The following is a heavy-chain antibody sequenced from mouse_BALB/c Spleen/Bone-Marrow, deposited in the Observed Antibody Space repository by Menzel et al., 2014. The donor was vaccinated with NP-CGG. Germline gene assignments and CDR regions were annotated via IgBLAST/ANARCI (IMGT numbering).Heavy chain of an antibody. CDR3: GRGAMIKTGYLDY. Sequence: EVQLQQSGPGLVKPSQTVSLTCTVTGISITTGNYRWSWIRQFPGNKLEWIGYIYYSGTITYNPSLTSRTTITRDTSKNKFVLEINFLTAEDTATFCRGRGAMIKTGYLDYWGQGTTLTVSS. D-gene: IGHD2-4*01. J-gene: IGHJ2*01. CDR2: IYYSGTI. CDR1: GISITTGNYR. V-gene: IGHV3-5*02.